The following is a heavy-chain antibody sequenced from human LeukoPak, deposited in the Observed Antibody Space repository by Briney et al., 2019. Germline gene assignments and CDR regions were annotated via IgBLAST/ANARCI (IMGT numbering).Heavy chain of an antibody. D-gene: IGHD6-13*01. CDR1: GYTFTSYY. J-gene: IGHJ4*02. CDR3: ARDTDSSSWWAY. V-gene: IGHV1-18*04. CDR2: ISAYNGNT. Sequence: GASVKVSCKASGYTFTSYYMHWVRQAPGQGLEWMGWISAYNGNTNYAQKLQGRVTMTTDTSTSTAYMELRSLRSDDTAVYYCARDTDSSSWWAYWGQGTLVTVSS.